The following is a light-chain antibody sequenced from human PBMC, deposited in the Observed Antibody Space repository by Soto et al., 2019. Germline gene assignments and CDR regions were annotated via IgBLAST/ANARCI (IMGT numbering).Light chain of an antibody. CDR3: SSYTSSSTLV. J-gene: IGLJ2*01. CDR1: SSVVGGYNY. Sequence: QSVLTQPASVSGSPGQSITISCTGTSSVVGGYNYVSWYQQHPGKAPKLMIYEVSNRPSGVSNRFSGSKSGNTASLTISGLQAEDEADYYCSSYTSSSTLVFGGGTKVTVL. V-gene: IGLV2-14*01. CDR2: EVS.